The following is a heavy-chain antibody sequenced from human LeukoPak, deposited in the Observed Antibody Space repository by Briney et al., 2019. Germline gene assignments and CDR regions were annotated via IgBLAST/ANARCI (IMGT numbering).Heavy chain of an antibody. V-gene: IGHV1-69*04. J-gene: IGHJ4*02. CDR2: IIPILGIA. Sequence: SVKVSCKASGGIFSSYAISWVRQAPGQGLEWMGKIIPILGIANYAQKFQGRVTITADKSTSTAYMDLSSLRSEDTAVYYCARDLPPYYFDYWGQGTLVTVSS. CDR1: GGIFSSYA. CDR3: ARDLPPYYFDY.